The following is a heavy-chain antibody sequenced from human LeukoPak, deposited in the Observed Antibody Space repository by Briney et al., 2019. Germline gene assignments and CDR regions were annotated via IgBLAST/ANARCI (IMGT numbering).Heavy chain of an antibody. CDR3: ARERRGYYFDY. J-gene: IGHJ4*02. V-gene: IGHV3-64*02. Sequence: GGSLRLSCAASGFGFGTFSMNWVHQAPGKELEYVSMISGNGRSITYADSVKGRFTVSRDNSKSTLYLQMGSLRAEDTAVYYCARERRGYYFDYWGQGTLVTVSS. CDR2: ISGNGRSI. CDR1: GFGFGTFS.